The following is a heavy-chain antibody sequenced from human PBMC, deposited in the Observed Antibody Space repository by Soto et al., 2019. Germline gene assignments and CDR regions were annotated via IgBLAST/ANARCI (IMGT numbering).Heavy chain of an antibody. V-gene: IGHV4-31*03. D-gene: IGHD6-13*01. Sequence: PSETLSLTCTVSGGSISSGGYYWSWIRQHPGKGLEWIGYIYYSGSTYYNPSLKSRVTISVDTSKNQFSLKLSSVTAADTAVYYCAYSSSWYVVYWGQGTLFTVYS. CDR1: GGSISSGGYY. CDR2: IYYSGST. CDR3: AYSSSWYVVY. J-gene: IGHJ4*02.